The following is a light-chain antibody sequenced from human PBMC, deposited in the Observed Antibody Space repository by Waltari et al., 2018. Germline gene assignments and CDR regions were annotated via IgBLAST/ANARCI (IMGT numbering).Light chain of an antibody. J-gene: IGKJ2*01. Sequence: DIVMTQSPDSLAVSLGERATINCKSSQIVLSSSNNKNYLGWYQKKPGQPPNLLISWASTRESGVPDRFRGSVSGTDFTLTISSLQAEDVAVYYCQQCYSFPYTFGQGTKLEIK. CDR2: WAS. V-gene: IGKV4-1*01. CDR3: QQCYSFPYT. CDR1: QIVLSSSNNKNY.